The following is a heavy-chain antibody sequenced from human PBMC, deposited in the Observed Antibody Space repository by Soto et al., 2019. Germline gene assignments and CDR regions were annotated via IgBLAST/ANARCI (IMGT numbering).Heavy chain of an antibody. J-gene: IGHJ4*02. CDR2: IYTSGST. D-gene: IGHD3-3*01. V-gene: IGHV4-4*07. CDR3: AREGIRHDFWSGSPLDHYFDY. Sequence: PSETLSLTCTVYGGSISSYYWSWIRQPAGKGLEWIGRIYTSGSTNYNPSLKSRVTMSVDTSKNQFSLKLSSVTAADTAVYYCAREGIRHDFWSGSPLDHYFDYWGQGTLVTVSS. CDR1: GGSISSYY.